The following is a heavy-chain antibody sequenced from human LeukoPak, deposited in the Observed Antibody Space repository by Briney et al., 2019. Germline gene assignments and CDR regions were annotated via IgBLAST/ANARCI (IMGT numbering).Heavy chain of an antibody. V-gene: IGHV3-7*01. Sequence: GGSLRLSCAASGFTFTTYWMTWVRQAPGKWLEWVANIKEDGSQKYYVDSVKGRFTISRDNAKNSLYLQMDSLKAEDTAVYYCARENWANDYWGQGTLVTVSS. CDR2: IKEDGSQK. CDR3: ARENWANDY. D-gene: IGHD7-27*01. J-gene: IGHJ4*02. CDR1: GFTFTTYW.